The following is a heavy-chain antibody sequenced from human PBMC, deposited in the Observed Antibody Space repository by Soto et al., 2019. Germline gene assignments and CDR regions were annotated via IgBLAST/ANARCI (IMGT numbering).Heavy chain of an antibody. CDR2: INHSGST. CDR1: GGSFSGYY. Sequence: QVQLQQWGAGLLKPSETLSLTCAVYGGSFSGYYWSWIRQPPGKGLEWIGEINHSGSTNYNPSLKSRVTISVDTSKNQFSLKLSSVTAADTAVYYCAGRYVLRFLSTTYYYYGMDVWGQGTTVTVSS. D-gene: IGHD3-3*01. V-gene: IGHV4-34*01. J-gene: IGHJ6*02. CDR3: AGRYVLRFLSTTYYYYGMDV.